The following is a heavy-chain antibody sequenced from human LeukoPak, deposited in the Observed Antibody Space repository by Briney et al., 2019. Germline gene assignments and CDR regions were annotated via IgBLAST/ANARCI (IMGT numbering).Heavy chain of an antibody. D-gene: IGHD3-22*01. CDR3: ARIPYYYDSSGYDG. CDR2: INSNNSYI. Sequence: GGSLRLSCAASGFTFSSYSMNWVRQAPGKGLEWVSSINSNNSYIYYADSVKGRFTISRDNAKNSMYLQMHSLRAEDTAVYYCARIPYYYDSSGYDGWGQGTLVTVSS. CDR1: GFTFSSYS. J-gene: IGHJ4*02. V-gene: IGHV3-21*01.